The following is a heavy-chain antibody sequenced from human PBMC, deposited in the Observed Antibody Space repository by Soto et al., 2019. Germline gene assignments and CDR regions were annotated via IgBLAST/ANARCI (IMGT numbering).Heavy chain of an antibody. CDR1: GFTFSNYG. CDR3: ARDIESVTAKHFFYYYAMDV. V-gene: IGHV1-18*01. CDR2: VSANNGHT. D-gene: IGHD2-8*01. J-gene: IGHJ6*02. Sequence: QGQLVQSGAEVKKPGASVKRSCKASGFTFSNYGLNWVRQAPGQGLEWMGWVSANNGHTNYAQNLQGRVSMTTDTSTSTAYMELRGLTFDDTAVYYCARDIESVTAKHFFYYYAMDVWGQGTTVTVSS.